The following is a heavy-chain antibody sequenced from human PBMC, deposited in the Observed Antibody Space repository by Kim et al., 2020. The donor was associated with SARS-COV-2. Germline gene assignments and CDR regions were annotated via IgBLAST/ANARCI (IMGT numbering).Heavy chain of an antibody. CDR3: ARDDGARSVDY. V-gene: IGHV3-7*03. CDR1: GFTFSNYW. Sequence: GGSLRLSCAASGFTFSNYWMSWVRQAPGKGLEWVANMKQDGSEKYYVDSVKSRFTISRDNAKNSLYLQMNSLRAEDAALYYCARDDGARSVDYWGQGTLVTVSS. CDR2: MKQDGSEK. D-gene: IGHD3-16*01. J-gene: IGHJ4*02.